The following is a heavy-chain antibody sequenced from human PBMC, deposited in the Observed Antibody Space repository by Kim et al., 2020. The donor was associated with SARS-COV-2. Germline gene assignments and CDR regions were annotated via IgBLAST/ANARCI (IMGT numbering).Heavy chain of an antibody. CDR2: ISSSSSYI. V-gene: IGHV3-21*01. CDR3: ALIGCSSTSCYYYYGVDV. D-gene: IGHD2-2*01. CDR1: GFTFSSYS. J-gene: IGHJ6*02. Sequence: GGSLRLSCAASGFTFSSYSMNLVRQAPGKGLEWVSSISSSSSYIYYADSVKGRFTISRDNAKNSLYLQMNSLRAEDTAVYYCALIGCSSTSCYYYYGVDVWGQGTPVTVSS.